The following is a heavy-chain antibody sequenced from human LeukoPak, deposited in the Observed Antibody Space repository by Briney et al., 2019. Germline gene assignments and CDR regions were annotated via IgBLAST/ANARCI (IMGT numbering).Heavy chain of an antibody. CDR2: INPNSGGT. Sequence: ASVKVSCKASGYTFTGYYTHWVRQAPGQGLEWMGWINPNSGGTNYEQKFQGRVTMTRDTSISTAYMELSRLRSDDTAVYYCARVGYYGSGAPNDAFDIWGQGTMVTVSS. J-gene: IGHJ3*02. CDR3: ARVGYYGSGAPNDAFDI. CDR1: GYTFTGYY. D-gene: IGHD3-10*01. V-gene: IGHV1-2*02.